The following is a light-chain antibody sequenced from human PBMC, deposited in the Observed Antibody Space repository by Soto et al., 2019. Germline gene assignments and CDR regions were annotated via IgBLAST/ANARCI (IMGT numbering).Light chain of an antibody. V-gene: IGKV3-20*01. CDR2: DSS. CDR1: QTINNY. J-gene: IGKJ4*01. CDR3: QQYVDSPET. Sequence: EIVLTQSPGTLSLSPGERATLSCRASQTINNYVAWYQQKPGKAPRVLIYDSSIRATGVPDRFSGSGSGTDFTLTISRLEPEDFAVYYCQQYVDSPETFGGGTKVEIK.